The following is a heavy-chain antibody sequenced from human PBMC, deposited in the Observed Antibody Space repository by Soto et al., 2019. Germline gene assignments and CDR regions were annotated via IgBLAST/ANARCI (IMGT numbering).Heavy chain of an antibody. D-gene: IGHD3-10*01. V-gene: IGHV4-31*03. J-gene: IGHJ3*02. CDR1: GDSINNADYY. CDR2: IYYSGTT. CDR3: AGVRGHAFDI. Sequence: QVQLQESGPGLVKPSQTLSLNCSVSGDSINNADYYWSWIRQHAGQGLEWIGYIYYSGTTYYNPSLKSRVTISMDTSKNQFSLEMSSVTAADTAVYYCAGVRGHAFDIRGQGTMVTVSS.